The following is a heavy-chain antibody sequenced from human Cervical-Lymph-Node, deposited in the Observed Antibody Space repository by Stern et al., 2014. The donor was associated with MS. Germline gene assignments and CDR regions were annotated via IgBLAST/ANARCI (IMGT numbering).Heavy chain of an antibody. CDR3: ARGGSGWTHWYFDL. CDR2: MNPNSGNT. CDR1: AHTVTTYD. V-gene: IGHV1-8*01. D-gene: IGHD6-19*01. J-gene: IGHJ2*01. Sequence: VQLLESGAEVRKPGASVKVSCKATAHTVTTYDINWVRQAPGQGLEWMGWMNPNSGNTGYAQKFQGRVTMTRNISISTVYMELSSLRSEDTAVYYCARGGSGWTHWYFDLWGRGTLVTVSS.